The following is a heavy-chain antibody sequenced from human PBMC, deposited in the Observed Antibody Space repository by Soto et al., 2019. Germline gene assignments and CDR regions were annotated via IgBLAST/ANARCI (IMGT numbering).Heavy chain of an antibody. V-gene: IGHV1-18*01. CDR2: FNAYNGNT. J-gene: IGHJ4*02. Sequence: ASVKVSCKASGYTFTSYGISWVRQAPGQGLEWMGWFNAYNGNTHSAQKLQGRVTMTTDTSTSTAYMELRSLRSDDTAVYYCARDNYGSGSYVDYWGQGTLVTVSS. D-gene: IGHD3-10*01. CDR1: GYTFTSYG. CDR3: ARDNYGSGSYVDY.